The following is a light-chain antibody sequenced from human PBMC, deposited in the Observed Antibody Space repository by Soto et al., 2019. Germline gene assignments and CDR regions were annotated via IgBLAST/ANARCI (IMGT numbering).Light chain of an antibody. V-gene: IGKV3-11*01. CDR3: QQHNQWPIT. CDR2: YIP. Sequence: EIVLTHSPATLSLSPGERATLSCRASQSIAGYLAWYQQKPGQAPRLLIYYIPTRATGIPARFSGSGSGTEFTLTINSLQSEDSEIYYCQQHNQWPITFGQGTRLEIK. J-gene: IGKJ5*01. CDR1: QSIAGY.